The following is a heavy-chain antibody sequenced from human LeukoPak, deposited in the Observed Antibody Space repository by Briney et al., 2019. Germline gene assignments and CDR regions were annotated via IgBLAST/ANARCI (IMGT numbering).Heavy chain of an antibody. CDR3: ARESSGSYFFY. CDR1: GFTVSSNY. D-gene: IGHD1-26*01. CDR2: ICGGSST. J-gene: IGHJ4*02. Sequence: GGSLRLSCAASGFTVSSNYMSWVRQAPGKGLEWVSVICGGSSTYYADSVKGRFTISRDNSKNTLYLQMNSLRAEDTAVYYCARESSGSYFFYWGQGTLVTVSS. V-gene: IGHV3-66*01.